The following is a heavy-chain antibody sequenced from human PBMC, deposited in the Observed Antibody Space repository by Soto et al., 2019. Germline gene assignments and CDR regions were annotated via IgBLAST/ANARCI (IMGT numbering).Heavy chain of an antibody. V-gene: IGHV3-11*01. Sequence: QVQLVESGGGLVKPGGSLRLSCAASRFTFSDYSMSWIRQAPGRVPEWVSDISTSGSTIFYADSAKGRFTMSRDNTMSLLYLQMNSLRVEDAAIYYCAREGPRKGTYLFDYWGQGTLVTVSS. CDR1: RFTFSDYS. CDR3: AREGPRKGTYLFDY. J-gene: IGHJ4*02. CDR2: ISTSGSTI.